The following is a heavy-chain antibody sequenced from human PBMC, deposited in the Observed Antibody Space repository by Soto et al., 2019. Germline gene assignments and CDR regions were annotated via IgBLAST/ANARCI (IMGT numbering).Heavy chain of an antibody. J-gene: IGHJ4*03. V-gene: IGHV3-23*01. CDR1: GFTISSYA. CDR3: AKRPPYSSGWYYFCY. Sequence: GGSLRLSCAASGFTISSYAMSWVRQAPGKGLEWVSAISATGGSTYYADSVKGRFTVSRDNSQNTLYLQMNSLRADDTAVYYCAKRPPYSSGWYYFCYWGQGTLVTVSS. CDR2: ISATGGST. D-gene: IGHD6-19*01.